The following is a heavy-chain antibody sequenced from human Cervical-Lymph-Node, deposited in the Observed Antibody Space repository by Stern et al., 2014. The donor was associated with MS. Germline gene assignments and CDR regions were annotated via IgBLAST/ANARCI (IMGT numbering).Heavy chain of an antibody. CDR1: GFSLSNTRMG. CDR3: ARTSTYYYDSSGARLSYFDY. V-gene: IGHV2-26*01. CDR2: LFSNDEK. J-gene: IGHJ4*02. Sequence: QVTLKESGPVLVKPTETLTLTCTVSGFSLSNTRMGVSWIRQPPGKALEWLGHLFSNDEKSYSTSLKSRLSISKDTSKSQVVLTMTDMDPVDTATYYCARTSTYYYDSSGARLSYFDYWGQGTLVTVSS. D-gene: IGHD3-22*01.